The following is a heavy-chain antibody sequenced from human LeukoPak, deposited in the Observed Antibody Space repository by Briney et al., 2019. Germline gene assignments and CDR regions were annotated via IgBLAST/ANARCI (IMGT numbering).Heavy chain of an antibody. CDR2: INHSGST. D-gene: IGHD5-18*01. CDR3: AREGGYSYGYDY. V-gene: IGHV4-34*01. CDR1: GFTFSDYY. Sequence: GSLRLSCAASGFTFSDYYMSWIRQPPGKGLEWIGEINHSGSTNYNPSLKSRVTISVDTSKNQFSLKLSSVTAADTAVYYCAREGGYSYGYDYWGQGTLVTVSS. J-gene: IGHJ4*02.